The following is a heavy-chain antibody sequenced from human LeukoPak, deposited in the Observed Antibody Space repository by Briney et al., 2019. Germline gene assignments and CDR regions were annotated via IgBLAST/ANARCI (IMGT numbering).Heavy chain of an antibody. V-gene: IGHV4-4*07. CDR3: AREDKAMEYCFDY. Sequence: SETLSLTCTVSVGSISSYYWSWIRQPAGKGLEWIGRIYTSGSTNYNPSLKSRVTMSVDTSKNQFSLKLSSVTAAAAAVYYCAREDKAMEYCFDYWGQGTLLTVSS. J-gene: IGHJ4*02. CDR2: IYTSGST. D-gene: IGHD5-18*01. CDR1: VGSISSYY.